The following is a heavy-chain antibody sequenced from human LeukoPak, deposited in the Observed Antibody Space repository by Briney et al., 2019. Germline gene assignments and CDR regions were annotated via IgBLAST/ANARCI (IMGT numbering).Heavy chain of an antibody. CDR2: IIPIFGTA. V-gene: IGHV1-69*05. CDR1: GGTFSSYA. Sequence: GASVKVSCKASGGTFSSYAISWLRQAPGQGLEWMGGIIPIFGTANYAQKFQGRVTITTDESTSTAYMELSSLRSEDTAVYYCAGAYDFWSGYHMQYYMDVWGKGTTVTVSS. CDR3: AGAYDFWSGYHMQYYMDV. J-gene: IGHJ6*03. D-gene: IGHD3-3*01.